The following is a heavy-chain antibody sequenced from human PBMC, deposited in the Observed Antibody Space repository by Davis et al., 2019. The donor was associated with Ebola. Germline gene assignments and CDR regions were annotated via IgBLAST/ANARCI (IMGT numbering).Heavy chain of an antibody. CDR2: IYYGGST. V-gene: IGHV4-31*03. Sequence: PSETLSLTCTVSGGSISSAGYYWSWIRQHPGKGLEWIGYIYYGGSTYYNPSLKSRVTISVDTSKNQFSLKLSSVTAADTAVYYCARERTLYGMDVWGKGTTVTVSS. CDR3: ARERTLYGMDV. CDR1: GGSISSAGYY. J-gene: IGHJ6*04.